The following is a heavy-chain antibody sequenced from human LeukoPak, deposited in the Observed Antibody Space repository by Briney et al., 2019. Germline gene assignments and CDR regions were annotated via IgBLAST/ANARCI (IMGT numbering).Heavy chain of an antibody. CDR3: ARVGSITMVRGVIPPDY. CDR1: GGSFSGYY. D-gene: IGHD3-10*01. J-gene: IGHJ4*02. CDR2: INHSGST. V-gene: IGHV4-34*01. Sequence: SETLSLTCAVYGGSFSGYYWSWIRQPPGKGLEWIGEINHSGSTNYNPSLKSRVTISVDTSKNQFSLKLSSVTAADTAVYYCARVGSITMVRGVIPPDYWGQGTLVTVSS.